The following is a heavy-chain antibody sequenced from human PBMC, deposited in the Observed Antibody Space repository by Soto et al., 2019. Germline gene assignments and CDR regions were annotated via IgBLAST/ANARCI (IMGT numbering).Heavy chain of an antibody. CDR3: ARDGMSFGNYGRDV. D-gene: IGHD1-20*01. CDR2: ISSSSSYI. J-gene: IGHJ6*02. CDR1: GFTFSSYS. V-gene: IGHV3-21*01. Sequence: EVQLVESGGGLVKPGGSLRLSCAASGFTFSSYSMNWVRQAPGKGLEWVSSISSSSSYIYYADSVKGRFTISRDNAKNSLYRQMTTRRAEETVVYYCARDGMSFGNYGRDVWGQGPTVTVSS.